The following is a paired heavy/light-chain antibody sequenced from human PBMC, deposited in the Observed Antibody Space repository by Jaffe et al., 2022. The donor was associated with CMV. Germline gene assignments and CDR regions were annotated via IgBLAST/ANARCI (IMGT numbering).Heavy chain of an antibody. CDR3: ARRAGAVTVTPI. CDR2: VYLGGTT. V-gene: IGHV4-39*02. D-gene: IGHD2-21*02. CDR1: GDSFTNNIYY. Sequence: QVHLQESGPGLVKPSETLSLTCSVSGDSFTNNIYYYIWIRQPPGKGLEWIGSVYLGGTTYYNSSLKGRVTISLDTSMFHVSLRLTSVTAADTAVYYCARRAGAVTVTPIWGQGTMVTISS. J-gene: IGHJ3*02.
Light chain of an antibody. J-gene: IGKJ5*01. CDR3: MQPLETPHT. CDR2: VSS. CDR1: QSLLHVNGYNY. Sequence: DIVLTQSPLSLPVTPGEPASISCRASQSLLHVNGYNYLDWYLQKPGKSPQLLIYVSSNRASGVPDRFSGSGSRTDFTLHISRVETEDVGVYYCMQPLETPHTFGQGTRLEIK. V-gene: IGKV2-28*01.